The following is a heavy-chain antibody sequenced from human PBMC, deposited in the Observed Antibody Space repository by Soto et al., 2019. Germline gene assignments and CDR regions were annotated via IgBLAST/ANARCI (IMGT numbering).Heavy chain of an antibody. CDR1: GGPISSYY. D-gene: IGHD3-22*01. J-gene: IGHJ5*02. CDR2: IYYTGGT. V-gene: IGHV4-59*01. Sequence: SETLSLTCTVSGGPISSYYWSWIRQPPGKGLEWIGNIYYTGGTNYNPSLKSRVTISVDTSKNQFSLKLSSVTAADTAVYYCARGKRSSSDYSHPHDPWGPGTLVTVSS. CDR3: ARGKRSSSDYSHPHDP.